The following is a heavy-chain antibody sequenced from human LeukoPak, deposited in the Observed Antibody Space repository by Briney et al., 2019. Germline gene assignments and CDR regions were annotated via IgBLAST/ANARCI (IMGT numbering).Heavy chain of an antibody. D-gene: IGHD2-15*01. CDR2: IKQDGSEK. Sequence: PGGSLRLSCAASGFTFSSYWMSWVRQAPGKGLEWVANIKQDGSEKYYVDSVKGRFTISRDNAKNSLYLQMNSLRAEDTAVYYCARDVRYCSGGSCYRYYYYYYMDVWGKGTTVTVSS. J-gene: IGHJ6*03. CDR3: ARDVRYCSGGSCYRYYYYYYMDV. CDR1: GFTFSSYW. V-gene: IGHV3-7*01.